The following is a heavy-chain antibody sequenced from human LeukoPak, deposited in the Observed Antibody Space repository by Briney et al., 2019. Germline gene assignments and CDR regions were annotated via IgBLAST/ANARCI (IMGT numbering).Heavy chain of an antibody. CDR3: ARDRIRGDKRGYYYYGMDV. V-gene: IGHV3-48*01. J-gene: IGHJ6*02. Sequence: GGSLRLSCAASGFTFSNYAMNWVRQAPGKGLEWVSYISSSSTSTIYYADSVEGRFTISRDNAKNSLYLQMNSLRAEDTAVYYCARDRIRGDKRGYYYYGMDVWGQGTTVTVSS. CDR2: ISSSSTSTI. D-gene: IGHD4-17*01. CDR1: GFTFSNYA.